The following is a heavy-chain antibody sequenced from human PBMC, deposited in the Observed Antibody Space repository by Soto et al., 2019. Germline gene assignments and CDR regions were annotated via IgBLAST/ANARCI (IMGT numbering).Heavy chain of an antibody. D-gene: IGHD3-9*01. J-gene: IGHJ4*02. CDR1: GYTFTDYY. CDR2: ISPHNFNT. Sequence: ASVKVSCKASGYTFTDYYLHWVRQAPVRGLEWMGAISPHNFNTNYAQKFRGRVTLTTEKSTNTAYMDLRSLTSDDTAVYYCARDEGGYDILTGYYKAHHFDYWGQGVPVTVSS. V-gene: IGHV1-2*02. CDR3: ARDEGGYDILTGYYKAHHFDY.